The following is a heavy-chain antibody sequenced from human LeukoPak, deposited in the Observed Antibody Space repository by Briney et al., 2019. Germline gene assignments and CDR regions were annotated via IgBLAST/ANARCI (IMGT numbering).Heavy chain of an antibody. Sequence: PSETLSLTCTVSGGSISSYYWSWIRQPPGKGLEWIGYINYSGSTNYNPSLKSRVTISVDTSKNQFSLKLSSVTAADTAVYYCARGGIYYDSSGYYYLQAFDIWGQGTMVTVSS. D-gene: IGHD3-22*01. CDR1: GGSISSYY. J-gene: IGHJ3*02. V-gene: IGHV4-59*01. CDR3: ARGGIYYDSSGYYYLQAFDI. CDR2: INYSGST.